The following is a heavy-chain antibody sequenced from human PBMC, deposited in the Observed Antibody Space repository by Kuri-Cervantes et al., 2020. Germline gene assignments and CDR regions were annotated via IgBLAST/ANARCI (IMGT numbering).Heavy chain of an antibody. Sequence: GGSLRLSCAASGFTFSSYGMHWVRQAPGKGLEWVAVISYDGSNKYYADSVKGRFTISRDNSKNTLYLQMNSLKTEDTAVYYCTRPVYCSSTSCYGQEYWGQGTLVTVSS. V-gene: IGHV3-30*03. CDR3: TRPVYCSSTSCYGQEY. D-gene: IGHD2-2*01. CDR1: GFTFSSYG. J-gene: IGHJ4*02. CDR2: ISYDGSNK.